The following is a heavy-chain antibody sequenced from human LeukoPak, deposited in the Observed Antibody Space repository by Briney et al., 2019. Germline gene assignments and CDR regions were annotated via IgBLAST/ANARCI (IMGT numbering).Heavy chain of an antibody. J-gene: IGHJ6*02. Sequence: SETLSLTCTVSGGSISSSSYYWGWIRQPPGKGLEWIGEINHSGSTNYNPSLKSRVTISVDTSKNQFSLKLSSVTAADTAVYYCARSVVVTAIRYYYYGMDVWGQGTTVTVSS. CDR1: GGSISSSSYY. CDR2: INHSGST. D-gene: IGHD2-21*02. V-gene: IGHV4-39*07. CDR3: ARSVVVTAIRYYYYGMDV.